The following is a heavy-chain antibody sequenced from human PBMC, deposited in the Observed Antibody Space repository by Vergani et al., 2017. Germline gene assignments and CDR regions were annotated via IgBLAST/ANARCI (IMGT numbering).Heavy chain of an antibody. J-gene: IGHJ6*03. D-gene: IGHD2-2*01. Sequence: QVQLVESGGGVVQPGRSLRLSCAASGFTFSSYGMHWVRQAPGKGLEWVAVISYDGSNKYYADSVKGRFTISRDNSKNTLYLQRNSLRAEDTAVYYCAKPAATHYYYYYMDVWGKGTTVTVSS. CDR1: GFTFSSYG. V-gene: IGHV3-30*18. CDR2: ISYDGSNK. CDR3: AKPAATHYYYYYMDV.